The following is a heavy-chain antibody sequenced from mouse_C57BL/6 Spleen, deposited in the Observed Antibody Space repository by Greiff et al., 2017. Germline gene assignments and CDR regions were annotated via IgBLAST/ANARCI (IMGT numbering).Heavy chain of an antibody. V-gene: IGHV14-4*01. Sequence: VQLQQSGAELVRPGASVKLSCTASGFNIKDDYMHWVKQRPEQGLEWIGWIDPENGDTEYASKFQGKATITADPSSNTAYLQLSSLTSEDTAVYYCTTFYYDYPAWFAYWGQGTLVTVSA. CDR3: TTFYYDYPAWFAY. CDR2: IDPENGDT. D-gene: IGHD2-4*01. J-gene: IGHJ3*01. CDR1: GFNIKDDY.